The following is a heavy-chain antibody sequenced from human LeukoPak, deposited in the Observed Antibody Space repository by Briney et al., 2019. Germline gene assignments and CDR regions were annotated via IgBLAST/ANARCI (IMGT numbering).Heavy chain of an antibody. V-gene: IGHV3-30*18. CDR2: ISYDGSNK. CDR3: AKDRQPLHLLAYYFDY. J-gene: IGHJ4*02. Sequence: GRSLRLSCAASGFTFSSYGMHWVRQAPGKGLGWVAVISYDGSNKYYADSVKGRFTISRDNSKNTLYLQMNSLRAEDTAVYYCAKDRQPLHLLAYYFDYWGQGTLVTVSS. D-gene: IGHD1-26*01. CDR1: GFTFSSYG.